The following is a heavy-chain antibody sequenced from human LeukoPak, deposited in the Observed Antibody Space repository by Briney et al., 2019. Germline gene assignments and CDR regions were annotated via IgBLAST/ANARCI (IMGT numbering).Heavy chain of an antibody. D-gene: IGHD3-22*01. CDR2: ISAYNGNT. Sequence: ASVKVSCKASGYTFTSYGISWVRQAPGQGLEWMGWISAYNGNTNYAQKLQGRVTMTTDTSTSTAYMELRSLRSDDTAVYYCARLEKPYDSSGYPHFDYWGQGTLVTVSS. V-gene: IGHV1-18*01. CDR1: GYTFTSYG. J-gene: IGHJ4*02. CDR3: ARLEKPYDSSGYPHFDY.